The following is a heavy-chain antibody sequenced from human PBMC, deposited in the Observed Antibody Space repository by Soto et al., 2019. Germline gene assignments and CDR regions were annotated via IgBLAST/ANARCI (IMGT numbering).Heavy chain of an antibody. V-gene: IGHV6-1*01. CDR1: GDSVSSNSAA. J-gene: IGHJ4*02. D-gene: IGHD2-15*01. Sequence: SQTLSLTCAISGDSVSSNSAAWNWIRQSPSRGLEWLGRTYYRSKWYNDYAVSVKSRITINPDTSKNQFSLQLNSVTPEDTAVYYCARESRLSPLTGRVVVAVNFDYWGQGTLVTVSS. CDR2: TYYRSKWYN. CDR3: ARESRLSPLTGRVVVAVNFDY.